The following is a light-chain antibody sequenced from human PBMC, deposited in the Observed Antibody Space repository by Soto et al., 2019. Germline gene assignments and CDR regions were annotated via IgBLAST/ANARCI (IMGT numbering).Light chain of an antibody. CDR2: GTS. CDR3: QQFGNSPWT. V-gene: IGKV3-20*01. Sequence: VLSQSPAILSLSPGERATLSCRASQSVLSTYFAWYQQKAGQPPRLLISGTSNRATGIPDRFSGSGSGTDFTLTISRLEPEDFAVYFCQQFGNSPWTFGQGTKVEI. J-gene: IGKJ1*01. CDR1: QSVLSTY.